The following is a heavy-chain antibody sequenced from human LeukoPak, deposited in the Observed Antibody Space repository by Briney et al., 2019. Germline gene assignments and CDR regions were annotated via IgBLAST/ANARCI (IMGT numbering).Heavy chain of an antibody. D-gene: IGHD1-1*01. V-gene: IGHV3-23*01. CDR3: ARCTTGRTFGSLREIKRSREIDY. Sequence: GGSLRLSCAASGITFSSYGMSWVRQAPGKGLEWVSSISSTGGTTYYADSVKGRFTISRDNSKNTLYLQMNSLRVEDTAVYYCARCTTGRTFGSLREIKRSREIDYWGQGTLVTVSS. J-gene: IGHJ4*02. CDR1: GITFSSYG. CDR2: ISSTGGTT.